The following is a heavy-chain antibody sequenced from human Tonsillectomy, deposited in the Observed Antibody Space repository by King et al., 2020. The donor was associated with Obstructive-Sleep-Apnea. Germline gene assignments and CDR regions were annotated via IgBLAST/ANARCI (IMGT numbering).Heavy chain of an antibody. CDR1: GASVSSNSAA. Sequence: VQLQQSGPGLVKPSQTLSLTCAISGASVSSNSAAWNWSRQSPSRGLEWLGRTYYRCKWYNDYSVSVKNRRTINPATSKNQFALQLNSVTPEDTAVYYCARSQGGFDFWGQGTLVTVSS. J-gene: IGHJ4*02. D-gene: IGHD3-16*01. V-gene: IGHV6-1*01. CDR2: TYYRCKWYN. CDR3: ARSQGGFDF.